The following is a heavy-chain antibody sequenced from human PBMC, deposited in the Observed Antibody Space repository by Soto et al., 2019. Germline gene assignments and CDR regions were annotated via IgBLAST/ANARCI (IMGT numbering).Heavy chain of an antibody. CDR2: ISGRGGNT. D-gene: IGHD3-3*02. J-gene: IGHJ6*02. CDR1: GFTFSSYA. Sequence: GGSLRLSCAASGFTFSSYATTWVRQAPGKGLEWVSSISGRGGNTYYADSVRGRFTISRDDSKSTVSLHMNSLRVEDTAVFYCGKGIFGDYYYYYGMDVWGQGTTVTVSS. V-gene: IGHV3-23*01. CDR3: GKGIFGDYYYYYGMDV.